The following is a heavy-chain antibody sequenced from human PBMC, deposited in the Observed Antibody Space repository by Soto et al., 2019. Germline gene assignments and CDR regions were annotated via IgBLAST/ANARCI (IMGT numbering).Heavy chain of an antibody. J-gene: IGHJ6*02. CDR2: ISGSGGST. V-gene: IGHV3-23*01. Sequence: PGGSLRLSCAASGFTFSSYAMSWVRQAPGKGLEWVSAISGSGGSTYYADSVKGRFTISRDNSKNTLYLQMNSLRAEDTAVYYCAKSSSSWYGGYYYGMDVWGQGTTVTVSS. CDR3: AKSSSSWYGGYYYGMDV. D-gene: IGHD6-13*01. CDR1: GFTFSSYA.